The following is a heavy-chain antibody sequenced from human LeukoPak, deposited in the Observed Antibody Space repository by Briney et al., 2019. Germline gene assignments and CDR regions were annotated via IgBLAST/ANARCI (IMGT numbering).Heavy chain of an antibody. D-gene: IGHD3-22*01. J-gene: IGHJ4*02. Sequence: ASVKVSCKASGYTFTSYGINWVRQAPGQGLEWMGWISAYNGDTNYAQKLQGRVTMTTDTSTSTAYMELRSLRSDDTAVYYCARFSRFYDSSGYYPNWGQGTLVTVSS. CDR3: ARFSRFYDSSGYYPN. CDR1: GYTFTSYG. V-gene: IGHV1-18*01. CDR2: ISAYNGDT.